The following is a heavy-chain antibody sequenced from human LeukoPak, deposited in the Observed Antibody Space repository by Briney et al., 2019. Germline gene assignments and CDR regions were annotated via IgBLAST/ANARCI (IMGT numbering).Heavy chain of an antibody. CDR3: AKISLPYYYDSSGYSTAPFDY. CDR1: GFTFSSYA. J-gene: IGHJ4*02. CDR2: MSGSGGST. D-gene: IGHD3-22*01. Sequence: PGGSLRLSCAATGFTFSSYAMSWVRQAPGKGLEWVSAMSGSGGSTYYADSVKGRFTISRDNSKNTLYLQMNSLRAEDTAVYYCAKISLPYYYDSSGYSTAPFDYWGQGTLVTVSS. V-gene: IGHV3-23*01.